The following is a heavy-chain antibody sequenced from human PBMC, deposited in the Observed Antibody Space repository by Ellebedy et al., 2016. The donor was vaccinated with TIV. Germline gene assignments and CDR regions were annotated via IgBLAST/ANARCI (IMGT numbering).Heavy chain of an antibody. D-gene: IGHD6-13*01. V-gene: IGHV3-23*01. CDR2: ISGSGGST. J-gene: IGHJ4*02. CDR3: ARASAGLDY. CDR1: GFTFSSYA. Sequence: GESLKISCAASGFTFSSYAMSWVRQAPGKGLEWVSAISGSGGSTYYADSVKGRFTISRDNSKNTLYLQMNSLRAEDTAVYYCARASAGLDYWGQGTLVTVSS.